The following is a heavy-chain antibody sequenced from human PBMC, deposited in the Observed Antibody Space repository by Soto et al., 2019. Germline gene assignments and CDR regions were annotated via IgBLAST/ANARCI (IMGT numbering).Heavy chain of an antibody. V-gene: IGHV1-18*01. D-gene: IGHD3-3*01. CDR1: GYTFTSYG. Sequence: GASVKVSCKASGYTFTSYGISWVRQAPGQGLEWMGWISAYNGNTNYAQKLQGRVTMTTDTSTSTAYMELRSLRSDDTAVYYCARVFDFWSGSYNWFDPWGQGTLVPSPQ. CDR3: ARVFDFWSGSYNWFDP. J-gene: IGHJ5*02. CDR2: ISAYNGNT.